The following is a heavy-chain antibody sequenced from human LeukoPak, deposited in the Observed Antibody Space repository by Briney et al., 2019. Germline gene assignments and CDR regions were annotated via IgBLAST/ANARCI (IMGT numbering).Heavy chain of an antibody. CDR1: GCSISSGDYY. D-gene: IGHD3-3*01. CDR3: ARQGVLEWLLFRAFDI. J-gene: IGHJ3*02. CDR2: IYYSGTT. V-gene: IGHV4-30-4*08. Sequence: SETLSLTCTVSGCSISSGDYYWSWIRQPPGKGLEWIGYIYYSGTTYYNPSLKSRVTISVDTSKNQFSLKLSSVTAADTAVYYCARQGVLEWLLFRAFDIWGQGTMVTVSS.